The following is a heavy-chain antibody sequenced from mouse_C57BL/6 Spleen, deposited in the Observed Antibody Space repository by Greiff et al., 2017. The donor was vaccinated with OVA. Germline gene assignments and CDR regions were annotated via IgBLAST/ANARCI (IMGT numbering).Heavy chain of an antibody. CDR3: ARGKGYDDYAMDY. CDR1: GYTFTDHT. Sequence: VKLQESDAELVKPGASVKISCKVSGYTFTDHTIHWMKQRPEQGLEWIGYIYPRDGSTKYNEKFKGKATLTADKSSSTAYMQLNSLTSEDSAVYFCARGKGYDDYAMDYWGQGTSVTVSS. V-gene: IGHV1-78*01. D-gene: IGHD2-2*01. J-gene: IGHJ4*01. CDR2: IYPRDGST.